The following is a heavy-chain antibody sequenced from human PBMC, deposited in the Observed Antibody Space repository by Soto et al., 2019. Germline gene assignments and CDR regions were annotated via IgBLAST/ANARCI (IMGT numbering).Heavy chain of an antibody. CDR3: AKVGTYDFWSGYHRCFDY. CDR1: GFTFSSYA. V-gene: IGHV3-23*01. Sequence: GGSPRLSCAASGFTFSSYAMSWGRQAPGKGLEWVSAISGSGGSTYYADSVKGRFTISRDNSKNTLYLQMNSLRAEDTAVYYCAKVGTYDFWSGYHRCFDYWGQGTLVTVS. CDR2: ISGSGGST. J-gene: IGHJ4*02. D-gene: IGHD3-3*01.